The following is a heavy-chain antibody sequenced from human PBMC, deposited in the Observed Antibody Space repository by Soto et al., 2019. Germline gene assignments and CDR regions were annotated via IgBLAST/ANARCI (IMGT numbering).Heavy chain of an antibody. CDR3: AKDNHHHDAFYI. CDR2: ISGSGGST. Sequence: EVQLLESGGGLVQPGGSLRLSCAASGFTFSRYAMSWVRQAPGKGLEWVSAISGSGGSTYYADSVKGRFTISRDNSKNTLYVQMNSLRAEDTAVYYCAKDNHHHDAFYIWGQGTMVTVSS. V-gene: IGHV3-23*01. CDR1: GFTFSRYA. J-gene: IGHJ3*02.